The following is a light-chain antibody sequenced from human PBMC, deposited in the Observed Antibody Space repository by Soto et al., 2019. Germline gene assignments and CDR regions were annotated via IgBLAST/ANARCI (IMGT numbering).Light chain of an antibody. V-gene: IGKV1-39*01. CDR3: QQSYSTPRT. J-gene: IGKJ1*01. CDR1: QRISSY. CDR2: AAS. Sequence: DIQMTQSPPSLSASVGDRVTITCRASQRISSYLNWYQQTAGKAPKLLIYAASNLQSGVPSRFSGSGSGTDFTLTISSLQPEDFPSYFCQQSYSTPRTFGQGTKVEVK.